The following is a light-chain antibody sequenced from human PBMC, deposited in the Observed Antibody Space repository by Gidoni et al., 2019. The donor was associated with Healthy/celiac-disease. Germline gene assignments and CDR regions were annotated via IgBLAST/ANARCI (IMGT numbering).Light chain of an antibody. J-gene: IGKJ1*01. V-gene: IGKV3-20*01. Sequence: EIVSTQSPGTLLLSPGEGATLPCRASQWVSSSYLAWYQQKPGQAPRLLIYGASSRATGIPDRFSGSGSGTDFTLTISRLEPEDFAVYYCQQYDSTPQTFGQGTKVEIK. CDR2: GAS. CDR3: QQYDSTPQT. CDR1: QWVSSSY.